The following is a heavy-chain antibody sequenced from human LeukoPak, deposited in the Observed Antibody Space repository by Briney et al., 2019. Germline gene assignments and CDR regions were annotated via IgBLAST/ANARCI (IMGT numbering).Heavy chain of an antibody. CDR2: ISNSGFGT. Sequence: GFLRLSCAAAGFTFSNYGMSWVRQAPGKGLEWVSSISNSGFGTYYADSVKGRFSISRDNSKNTLYLQLNRLRAEDTAAYYCAKDLVVVAATDDFWGQGSLVTVSS. V-gene: IGHV3-23*01. J-gene: IGHJ4*02. CDR3: AKDLVVVAATDDF. CDR1: GFTFSNYG. D-gene: IGHD2-15*01.